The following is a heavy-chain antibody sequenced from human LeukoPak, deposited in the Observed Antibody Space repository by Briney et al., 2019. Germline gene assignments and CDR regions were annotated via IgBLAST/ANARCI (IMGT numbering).Heavy chain of an antibody. CDR1: GGSFSGYY. J-gene: IGHJ4*02. Sequence: SETLSLTCAVYGGSFSGYYWSWIRQPPGKGLDWIGEINHSGSTNYNPSLKSRVTISVDTSKNQFSLKLSSVTAADTAVYYCARGDYYDSSGYSRFLDYWGQGTLVTVSS. CDR2: INHSGST. D-gene: IGHD3-22*01. CDR3: ARGDYYDSSGYSRFLDY. V-gene: IGHV4-34*01.